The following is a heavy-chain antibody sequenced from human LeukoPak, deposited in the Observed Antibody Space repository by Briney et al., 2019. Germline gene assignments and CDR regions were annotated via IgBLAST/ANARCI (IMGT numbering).Heavy chain of an antibody. Sequence: ASVKVSDKASGYTFTSYGISWVRQAPGQGLEWMGWISAYNGNTNYAQKLQGRVTMTTDTSTMELRSLRSDDTAVYYCARDFTMIVVVPHYWGQGTLVTVSS. D-gene: IGHD3-22*01. CDR1: GYTFTSYG. CDR3: ARDFTMIVVVPHY. V-gene: IGHV1-18*01. CDR2: ISAYNGNT. J-gene: IGHJ4*02.